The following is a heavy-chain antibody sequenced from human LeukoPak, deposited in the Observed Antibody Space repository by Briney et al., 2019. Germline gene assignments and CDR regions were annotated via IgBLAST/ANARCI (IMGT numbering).Heavy chain of an antibody. Sequence: SETLSLTCAVYGGSFSGYYWSWIRQPPGKGLEWIGEINHSGSTNYNPSLKSRVTISVDTSKNQFSLKLSSVTAADTAVYYCARAPGQQLFNWFDPWGQGTLVTVSS. V-gene: IGHV4-34*01. D-gene: IGHD6-13*01. CDR3: ARAPGQQLFNWFDP. J-gene: IGHJ5*02. CDR1: GGSFSGYY. CDR2: INHSGST.